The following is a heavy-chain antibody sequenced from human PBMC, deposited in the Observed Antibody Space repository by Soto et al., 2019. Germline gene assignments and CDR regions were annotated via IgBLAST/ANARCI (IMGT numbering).Heavy chain of an antibody. V-gene: IGHV4-31*01. CDR3: ARALSTHIAVVGMGYFDS. J-gene: IGHJ4*02. D-gene: IGHD6-19*01. CDR2: ISSSGRA. CDR1: VGSVHNNAFS. Sequence: LSLTCTVSVGSVHNNAFSWTWIRQHPGNGPECLGHISSSGRASYSQSLKRLVAISLDASMNHCSLQLTSVTAADTAVYYCARALSTHIAVVGMGYFDSWGPGTLVTVSS.